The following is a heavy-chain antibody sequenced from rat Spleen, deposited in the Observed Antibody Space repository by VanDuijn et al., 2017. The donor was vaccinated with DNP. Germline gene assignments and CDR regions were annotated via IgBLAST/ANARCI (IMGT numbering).Heavy chain of an antibody. J-gene: IGHJ2*01. V-gene: IGHV5-20*01. CDR1: GFTFRDYY. D-gene: IGHD1-6*01. CDR3: TTDAIYYGFQGYFDY. CDR2: IIYAGTNT. Sequence: EVQLVESGADLVQPGGSLKLSCAASGFTFRDYYMAWVRQAPRKGLEWVASIIYAGTNTYYGDSVKGRFTISRDNAKSSLYLQMDSLRSEDTATYYCTTDAIYYGFQGYFDYWGQGVMVTVSS.